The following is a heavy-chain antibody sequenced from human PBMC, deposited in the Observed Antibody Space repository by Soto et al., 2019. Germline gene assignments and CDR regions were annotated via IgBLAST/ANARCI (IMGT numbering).Heavy chain of an antibody. CDR1: GFTFSSYA. Sequence: GGSLRLSCAASGFTFSSYAMHWVRQAPGKGLEWVAVISYDGSNKYYADSVKGRFTISRDNSKNTLYLQMNSLRAEDTAVYYCARPDSAWGWDFDYWGQGTLVTVSS. V-gene: IGHV3-30-3*01. CDR3: ARPDSAWGWDFDY. D-gene: IGHD3-16*01. J-gene: IGHJ4*02. CDR2: ISYDGSNK.